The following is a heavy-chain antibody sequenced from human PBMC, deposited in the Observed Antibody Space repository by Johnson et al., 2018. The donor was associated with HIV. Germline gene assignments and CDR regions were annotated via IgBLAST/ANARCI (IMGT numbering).Heavy chain of an antibody. Sequence: VQLVESGGGVVQPGRSLRLSCAASGFTFTQYAMHWVLQAPGKGLEYVSGISSDGRTTYYANSVKGRFTISRDNSKNTLFLHMGSLRAEDLAVYYCASERYRTLINDAFDMWGQGTMVTVSS. CDR3: ASERYRTLINDAFDM. V-gene: IGHV3-64*01. D-gene: IGHD1-26*01. CDR2: ISSDGRTT. J-gene: IGHJ3*02. CDR1: GFTFTQYA.